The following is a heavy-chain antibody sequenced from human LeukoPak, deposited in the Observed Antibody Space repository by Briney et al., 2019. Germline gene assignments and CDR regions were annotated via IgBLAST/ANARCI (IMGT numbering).Heavy chain of an antibody. CDR1: GFTFSTYA. CDR3: ARDVPYFYDSSGYYSPFDC. V-gene: IGHV3-23*01. CDR2: ISGTGGRT. J-gene: IGHJ4*02. D-gene: IGHD3-22*01. Sequence: GGSLRLSCAASGFTFSTYAMSWVRQAPGKGLEWVSDISGTGGRTYYADSVKGRFTISRDNSKNTVDLLMNSLRAEDTAIYYCARDVPYFYDSSGYYSPFDCWGQGTLVTVSS.